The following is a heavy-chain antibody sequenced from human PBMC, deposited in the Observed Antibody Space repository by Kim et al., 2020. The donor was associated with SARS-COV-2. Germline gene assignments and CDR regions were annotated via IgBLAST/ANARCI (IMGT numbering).Heavy chain of an antibody. CDR3: ARPLSGYSRYYGMDV. CDR2: IKEDGSEK. V-gene: IGHV3-7*01. CDR1: GFTFSSYW. J-gene: IGHJ6*02. Sequence: GGSLRLSCAASGFTFSSYWMTWVRQAPGKGLEWVANIKEDGSEKYYVDSVKGRFTISRDNAKKSLYLQMNSLRVEDTAVYHCARPLSGYSRYYGMDVWGQGTTVTVSS. D-gene: IGHD3-22*01.